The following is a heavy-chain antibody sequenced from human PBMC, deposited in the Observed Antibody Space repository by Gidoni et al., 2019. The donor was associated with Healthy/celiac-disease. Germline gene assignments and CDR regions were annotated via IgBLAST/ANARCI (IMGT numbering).Heavy chain of an antibody. D-gene: IGHD2-2*01. CDR2: IRGSGGIS. J-gene: IGHJ3*02. CDR1: GFTFSSYA. Sequence: EVQLLESGGGVGQHGGSLRPCWAASGFTFSSYAMRWVRQAPGKGLEWVSAIRGSGGISYYADSVTGRFTISRDDSKNTLYLQMNSLRAEDTAVYYCSKVQYQLLWGGAFDIWGQGTMVTVSS. V-gene: IGHV3-23*01. CDR3: SKVQYQLLWGGAFDI.